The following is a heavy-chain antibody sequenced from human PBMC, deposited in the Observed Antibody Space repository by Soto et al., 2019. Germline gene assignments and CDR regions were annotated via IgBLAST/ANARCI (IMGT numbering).Heavy chain of an antibody. CDR1: GFTFRNYA. Sequence: QVQLVESGGGVVQPGRPLRLSCAASGFTFRNYAMHWVRQAPGKGLEWVAVVSYDGGKQYYSDSAKGRFTISRDNSKNTVFLQVNSLRPEDTAVYHCAKSSDPWLVPDSWGQGTLVTVSS. D-gene: IGHD6-19*01. CDR3: AKSSDPWLVPDS. J-gene: IGHJ4*02. V-gene: IGHV3-30*18. CDR2: VSYDGGKQ.